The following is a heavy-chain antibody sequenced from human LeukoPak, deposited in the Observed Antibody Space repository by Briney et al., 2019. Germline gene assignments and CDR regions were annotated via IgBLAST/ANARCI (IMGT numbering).Heavy chain of an antibody. V-gene: IGHV3-30*18. J-gene: IGHJ4*02. CDR1: GFTFRSYG. D-gene: IGHD2-2*01. Sequence: GRSLRPSCAPSGFTFRSYGMHWVSQAPSKGLEWVAVISYDGSNKYYADSVKGRFTISRDNSKNTLNLQMNSLRAEDTAVYYCAKAPKGCSSISCYFDYWGQGTLVTVSS. CDR2: ISYDGSNK. CDR3: AKAPKGCSSISCYFDY.